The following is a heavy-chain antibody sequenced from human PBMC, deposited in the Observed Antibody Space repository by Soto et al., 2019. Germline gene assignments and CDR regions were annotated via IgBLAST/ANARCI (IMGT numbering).Heavy chain of an antibody. CDR1: GGTFSSYA. Sequence: ASVKVSCKASGGTFSSYAISWVREAPGQGLEWMGGIIPIFGTANYAQKFQGRVTITADKSTSTAYMELSSLRSEDTAVYYCAREEGTGYYYYGMDVWGQGTTVTVSS. V-gene: IGHV1-69*06. J-gene: IGHJ6*02. CDR2: IIPIFGTA. CDR3: AREEGTGYYYYGMDV.